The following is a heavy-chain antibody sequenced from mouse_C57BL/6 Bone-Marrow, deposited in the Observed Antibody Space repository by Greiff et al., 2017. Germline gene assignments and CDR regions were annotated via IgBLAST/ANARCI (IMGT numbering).Heavy chain of an antibody. CDR1: GYTFTSYW. Sequence: QVQLQQPGAELVKPGASVKLSCKASGYTFTSYWMQWVKQRPGQGLEWIGEIDPSDSYTNYNQKFKGKATLTVDTSSSTAYMQLSSLTSEVSAVSYGAKVLRITTVAYYFDYWGQGTTLTVSS. J-gene: IGHJ2*01. CDR3: AKVLRITTVAYYFDY. CDR2: IDPSDSYT. V-gene: IGHV1-50*01. D-gene: IGHD1-1*01.